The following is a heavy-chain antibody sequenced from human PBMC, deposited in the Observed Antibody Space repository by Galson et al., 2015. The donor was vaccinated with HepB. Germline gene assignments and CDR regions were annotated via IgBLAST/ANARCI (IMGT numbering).Heavy chain of an antibody. Sequence: SLRLSCAASGFTFSSYWMHWVRQAPGKWLVWVSRINSDGSSTSYADSVKGRFTISRDNAKNTLYLQMNSLRAEDTAVYYCARGGRVTYYDFWSGYYRPFGMDVWGQGTTVTVSS. J-gene: IGHJ6*02. V-gene: IGHV3-74*01. CDR3: ARGGRVTYYDFWSGYYRPFGMDV. CDR1: GFTFSSYW. CDR2: INSDGSST. D-gene: IGHD3-3*01.